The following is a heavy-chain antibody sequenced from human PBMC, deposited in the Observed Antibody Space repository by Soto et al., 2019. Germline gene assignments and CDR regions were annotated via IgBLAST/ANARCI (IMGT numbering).Heavy chain of an antibody. CDR3: VRGGGGGLFDP. V-gene: IGHV3-11*06. J-gene: IGHJ5*02. Sequence: GGSLRLSCAGSGFTFGDSYMSWIRQAPGKGLEWLSYISPGSRYPAYADSVEGRFTISRDNAKRSLYLQMMSLTAEDTAIYYCVRGGGGGLFDPWGQGTMVTVSS. CDR2: ISPGSRYP. CDR1: GFTFGDSY. D-gene: IGHD2-15*01.